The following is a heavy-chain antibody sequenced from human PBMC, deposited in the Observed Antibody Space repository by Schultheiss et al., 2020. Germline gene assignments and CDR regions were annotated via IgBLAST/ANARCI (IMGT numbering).Heavy chain of an antibody. J-gene: IGHJ6*03. Sequence: SETLSLTCTVSGGSISSYYWSWIRQPAGKGLEWIGYIYYSGSTNYNPSLKSRVTISVDTSKNQFSLKLSSVTAADTAVYYCARSLPRWYMDVWGKGTTVTVSS. CDR1: GGSISSYY. V-gene: IGHV4-59*08. CDR3: ARSLPRWYMDV. CDR2: IYYSGST. D-gene: IGHD4-23*01.